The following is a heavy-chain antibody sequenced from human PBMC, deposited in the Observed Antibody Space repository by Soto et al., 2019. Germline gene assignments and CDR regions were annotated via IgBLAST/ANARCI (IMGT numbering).Heavy chain of an antibody. D-gene: IGHD2-2*01. CDR2: ISAYNGNT. V-gene: IGHV1-18*01. CDR1: GYTFTSYG. Sequence: QVQLVQSGAEVKKPGASVKVSCKASGYTFTSYGISWVRQAPGQGLEWMGWISAYNGNTNYAQKLQGRVTMTTDTSTSTAYRELRSLRSDDTAVYYCARDPKASTTLAWFDPWGQGTLVTVSS. J-gene: IGHJ5*02. CDR3: ARDPKASTTLAWFDP.